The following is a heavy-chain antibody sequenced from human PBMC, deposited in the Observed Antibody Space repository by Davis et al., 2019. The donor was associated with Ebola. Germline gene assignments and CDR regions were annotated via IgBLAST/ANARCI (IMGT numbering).Heavy chain of an antibody. Sequence: GESLKISCAASGFTFSSYSMNWVRQAPGKGLEWVSSISGSGGIRNYADSVKGRFTISRDNSKNTVYLEMNSLGAEDTAIYYCASPWLVQVDWFDPWGQGTLVTVSS. V-gene: IGHV3-23*01. CDR1: GFTFSSYS. CDR3: ASPWLVQVDWFDP. D-gene: IGHD3-22*01. CDR2: ISGSGGIR. J-gene: IGHJ5*02.